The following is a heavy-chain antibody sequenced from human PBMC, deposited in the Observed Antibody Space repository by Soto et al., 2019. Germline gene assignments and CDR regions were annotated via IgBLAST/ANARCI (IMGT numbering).Heavy chain of an antibody. CDR3: ARDRDCSGGSCYAPDWFDP. J-gene: IGHJ5*02. V-gene: IGHV1-18*01. CDR2: ISAYNGNT. CDR1: GYTFISYG. D-gene: IGHD2-15*01. Sequence: QVQLVQSGAEVKKPGASVKVSCKASGYTFISYGISWVRQAPGQGLEWMGWISAYNGNTNYAQKLQGRVTMTTDTSTSTAYMELRSLRSDDTAVYYCARDRDCSGGSCYAPDWFDPWGQGTLVTVSS.